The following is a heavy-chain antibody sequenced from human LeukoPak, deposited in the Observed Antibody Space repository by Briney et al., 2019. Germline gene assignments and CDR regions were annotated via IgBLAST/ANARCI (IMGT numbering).Heavy chain of an antibody. CDR1: GFTFSSYA. Sequence: GGSLRLSCAASGFTFSSYAMSWVRQAPGKGLEWVSAISGSGGSTYYADSVKGRFTISRDNSKNTLYLQMNSLRAEDTAVYYCAYSSSGSHLGLDYWGQGTLVTVFS. CDR3: AYSSSGSHLGLDY. D-gene: IGHD1-26*01. V-gene: IGHV3-23*01. CDR2: ISGSGGST. J-gene: IGHJ4*02.